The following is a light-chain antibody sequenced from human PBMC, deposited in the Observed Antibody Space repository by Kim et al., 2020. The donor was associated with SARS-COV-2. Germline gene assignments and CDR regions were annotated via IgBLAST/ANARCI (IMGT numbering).Light chain of an antibody. V-gene: IGLV3-25*03. CDR1: SLPKEY. Sequence: SYELTQPPSLSVSPGQTARITCSGDSLPKEYVHWYQQKTGQAPILVIVKDTERPSGIPERFSGSTSGTTVTLTITAVRAEDEAVYYCQSTASGGSSNWVFGGGTQLTVL. CDR2: KDT. J-gene: IGLJ3*02. CDR3: QSTASGGSSNWV.